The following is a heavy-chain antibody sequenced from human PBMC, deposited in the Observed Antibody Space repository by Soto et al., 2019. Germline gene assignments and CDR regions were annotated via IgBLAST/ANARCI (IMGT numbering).Heavy chain of an antibody. J-gene: IGHJ6*01. V-gene: IGHV1-18*03. CDR1: GYRFSAYG. D-gene: IGHD3-9*01. CDR2: ISTDSGNT. CDR3: VSVNPGVSYFSLGYYD. Sequence: ASGKVCCKASGYRFSAYGISWVRQAPGQGLQWMGWISTDSGNTKYVQDLRDRLTMNTDTSTNTAYMELRSLRSDDMAGNYCVSVNPGVSYFSLGYYD.